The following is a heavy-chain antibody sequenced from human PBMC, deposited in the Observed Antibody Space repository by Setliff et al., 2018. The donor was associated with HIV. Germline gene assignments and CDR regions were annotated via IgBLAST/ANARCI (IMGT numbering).Heavy chain of an antibody. V-gene: IGHV1-2*06. CDR2: INPNSGGT. D-gene: IGHD3-22*01. CDR3: ARGVYYYDSSGYYYYYFDY. J-gene: IGHJ4*02. CDR1: GYTFTGYH. Sequence: ASVKVSCKASGYTFTGYHMHWVRQAPGQGLEWMGRINPNSGGTNYAQKFQGRVTMTRDTSISTAYMELSRLRSDDTAVYYCARGVYYYDSSGYYYYYFDYWGQGTLVTVSS.